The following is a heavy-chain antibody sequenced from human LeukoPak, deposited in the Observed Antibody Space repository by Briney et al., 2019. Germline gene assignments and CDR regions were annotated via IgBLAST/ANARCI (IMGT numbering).Heavy chain of an antibody. J-gene: IGHJ4*02. CDR1: GGSISSSNW. V-gene: IGHV4-4*02. CDR2: IYHSGST. Sequence: SETLSLTCAVSGGSISSSNWWSWVRQPPGKGLEWIGEIYHSGSTNYNPSLKSRVTISVDKSKNQFSLKLSSVTAADTAVYYCARINGSGSLYYFDYWGQGTLVTVSS. CDR3: ARINGSGSLYYFDY. D-gene: IGHD3-10*01.